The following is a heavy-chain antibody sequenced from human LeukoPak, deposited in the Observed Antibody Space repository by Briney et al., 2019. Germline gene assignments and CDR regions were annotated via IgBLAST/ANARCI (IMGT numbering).Heavy chain of an antibody. CDR1: GGSFSGYY. Sequence: SETLSLTCAVYGGSFSGYYWSWIRQPPGKGLEWIGEINHSGSTNYNPSLKSRVTISVDTSKNQFSLKLSSVTAADTAVYYCARLREYYDSSGYYLDAFDIWGQGTMVTVPS. CDR3: ARLREYYDSSGYYLDAFDI. J-gene: IGHJ3*02. D-gene: IGHD3-22*01. CDR2: INHSGST. V-gene: IGHV4-34*01.